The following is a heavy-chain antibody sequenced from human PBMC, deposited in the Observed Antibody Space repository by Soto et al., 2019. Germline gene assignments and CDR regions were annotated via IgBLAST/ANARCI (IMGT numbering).Heavy chain of an antibody. V-gene: IGHV1-69*04. CDR2: ILPVLGIA. J-gene: IGHJ6*02. CDR1: GCTFSTST. Sequence: SVKVSCTASGCTFSTSTITWLRQAPGQGLEWMGRILPVLGIANYAQKFQGRITITADNSKNTLYLQMESLRIEDTAVYYCAKDQVSGYSSGRTMDVWGQGTTVTVS. D-gene: IGHD6-25*01. CDR3: AKDQVSGYSSGRTMDV.